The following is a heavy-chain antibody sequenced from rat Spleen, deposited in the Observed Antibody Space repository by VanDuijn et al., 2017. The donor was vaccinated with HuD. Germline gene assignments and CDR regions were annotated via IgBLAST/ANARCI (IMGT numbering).Heavy chain of an antibody. CDR3: TRGGSSFDY. Sequence: EVQLVESGGGLVQPGGSLKLSCVASGFTFNNYWMTWIRQAPGRGLEWVASITNASGRTYYSDFVKGRFTISRDTAQNTLYLQMNSLRSEDTATYYCTRGGSSFDYWGQGVMVTVSS. CDR1: GFTFNNYW. D-gene: IGHD1-2*01. CDR2: ITNASGRT. V-gene: IGHV5-31*01. J-gene: IGHJ2*01.